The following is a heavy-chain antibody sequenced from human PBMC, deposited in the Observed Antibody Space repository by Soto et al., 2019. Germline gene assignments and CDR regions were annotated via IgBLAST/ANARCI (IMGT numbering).Heavy chain of an antibody. J-gene: IGHJ3*02. V-gene: IGHV1-2*02. Sequence: GASVKVSCKASGYTFTGYCMHWVRQAPGQGLEWMGWINPNSGGTNYAQKFQGRVTMTRDTSISTAYMELSRLRSDDTAVYYCARDYYDSSGYYYPPPFDIWGQATMVTVSS. CDR3: ARDYYDSSGYYYPPPFDI. D-gene: IGHD3-22*01. CDR1: GYTFTGYC. CDR2: INPNSGGT.